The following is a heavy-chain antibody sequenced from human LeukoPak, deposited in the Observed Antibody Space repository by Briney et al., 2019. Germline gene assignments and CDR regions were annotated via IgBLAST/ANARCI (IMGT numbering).Heavy chain of an antibody. Sequence: GGSLKLSCAASGFTFSSYAMSWVRQAPGKGLEWVSSISESGGSTYYADSVKGRFTISRDNSKNMLYLQMNSLRAEDTAVYYCAKLRSTSIAVAVFDYWGQGALVTVSS. J-gene: IGHJ4*02. CDR3: AKLRSTSIAVAVFDY. CDR1: GFTFSSYA. V-gene: IGHV3-23*01. CDR2: ISESGGST. D-gene: IGHD6-19*01.